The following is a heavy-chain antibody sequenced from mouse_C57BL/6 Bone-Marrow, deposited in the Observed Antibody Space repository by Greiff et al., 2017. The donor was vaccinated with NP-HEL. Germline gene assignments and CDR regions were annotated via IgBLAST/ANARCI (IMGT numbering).Heavy chain of an antibody. CDR1: GYTFTSYW. V-gene: IGHV1-55*01. CDR2: IYPGSGST. CDR3: ARGYYGSSLDY. J-gene: IGHJ2*01. Sequence: QVQLQQPGAELVKPGASVKMSCKASGYTFTSYWITWVKQRPGQGLEWIGDIYPGSGSTNYNEKFKSKATLTVDTSSSTASMQLSSLTSEDSAVYYCARGYYGSSLDYWGQGTTLTVSS. D-gene: IGHD1-1*01.